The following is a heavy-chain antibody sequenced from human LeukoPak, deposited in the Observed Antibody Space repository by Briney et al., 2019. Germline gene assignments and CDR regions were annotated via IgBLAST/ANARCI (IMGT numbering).Heavy chain of an antibody. D-gene: IGHD2-21*02. J-gene: IGHJ5*02. CDR3: VREAGYCASVCLKSNWFDP. CDR2: ISNGNT. V-gene: IGHV3-23*01. Sequence: GGSLRLSCAASGFPFSNHAMSWVRQPPGKGLEWVSAISNGNTYYADSVRGRFTISRDDSKNMVYLQMNSLRVEDTARCYCVREAGYCASVCLKSNWFDPWGQGTLVTVSS. CDR1: GFPFSNHA.